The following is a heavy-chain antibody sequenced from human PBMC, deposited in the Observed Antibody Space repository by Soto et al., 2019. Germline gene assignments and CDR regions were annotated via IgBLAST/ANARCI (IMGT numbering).Heavy chain of an antibody. CDR1: GFTFSSYD. V-gene: IGHV3-13*01. D-gene: IGHD6-13*01. J-gene: IGHJ6*02. CDR3: AREYSSSPPNYYGMDV. Sequence: GGSLRLSCAASGFTFSSYDMHWVRQATGKGLEWVSAIGTAGDTYYPGSVKGRFTISRENAKNSLYLQMNSLRAGDTAVYYCAREYSSSPPNYYGMDVWGQGTTVTVSS. CDR2: IGTAGDT.